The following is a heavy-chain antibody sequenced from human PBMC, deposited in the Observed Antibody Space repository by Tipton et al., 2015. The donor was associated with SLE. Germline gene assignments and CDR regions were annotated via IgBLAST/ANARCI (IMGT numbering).Heavy chain of an antibody. Sequence: TLSLTCTVSGGSMSPHYWNWIRQSPEKGLGGIGYIYYSGSTHYNPSPKGRVTISVDTPKNQFSLRLNSMTTADTAVYYYARVSGFSHSWYVFDIWDQGTMVTVSS. D-gene: IGHD6-13*01. CDR2: IYYSGST. V-gene: IGHV4-59*11. J-gene: IGHJ3*02. CDR1: GGSMSPHY. CDR3: ARVSGFSHSWYVFDI.